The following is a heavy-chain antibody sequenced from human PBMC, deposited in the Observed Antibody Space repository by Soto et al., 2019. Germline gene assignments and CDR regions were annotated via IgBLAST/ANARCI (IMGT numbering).Heavy chain of an antibody. J-gene: IGHJ6*02. Sequence: QVQLQESGPGLVKPSQTLSLTCTVSGGSISSGGYYWTWIRQHPGKGLEWIGYNYYGGITYYNPSLNSRATISLNTSKNQFSLQLSSVPAADTAVYYCARGSSIAGIYYGIDVWGQGTTVTVSS. CDR2: NYYGGIT. V-gene: IGHV4-31*03. CDR1: GGSISSGGYY. D-gene: IGHD6-6*01. CDR3: ARGSSIAGIYYGIDV.